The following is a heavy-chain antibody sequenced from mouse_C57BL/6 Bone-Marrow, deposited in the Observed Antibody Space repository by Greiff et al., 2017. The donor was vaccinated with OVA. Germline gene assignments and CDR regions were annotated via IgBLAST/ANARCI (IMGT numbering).Heavy chain of an antibody. CDR2: ISSGSSTI. CDR1: GFTFSDYG. V-gene: IGHV5-17*01. Sequence: DVMLVESGGGLVKPGGSLKLSCAASGFTFSDYGMHWVRQAPEKGLEWVAYISSGSSTIYYADTVKGRFTISSDHAKNTLFLQMTSLRSEDTAMYYCARQDGFAYWGQGTLVTVSA. J-gene: IGHJ3*01. CDR3: ARQDGFAY.